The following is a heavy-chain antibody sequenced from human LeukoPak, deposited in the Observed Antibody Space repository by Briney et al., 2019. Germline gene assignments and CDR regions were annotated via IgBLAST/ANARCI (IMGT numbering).Heavy chain of an antibody. CDR1: GFTFSTYS. CDR2: ISGSGGDT. J-gene: IGHJ4*02. D-gene: IGHD3-10*01. CDR3: AKDLGGEGGSGFPGQ. Sequence: GGSLRLSCTASGFTFSTYSMTSARQAPGKGPEWVSAISGSGGDTYYADSVKGRFTVYRDNSKNTLYLQMNGLRAEDTAIYYCAKDLGGEGGSGFPGQWGQGTLVTVSS. V-gene: IGHV3-23*01.